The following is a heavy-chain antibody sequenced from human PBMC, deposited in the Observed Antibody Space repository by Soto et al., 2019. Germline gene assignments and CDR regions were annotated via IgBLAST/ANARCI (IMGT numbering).Heavy chain of an antibody. CDR1: GYPVTAYY. V-gene: IGHV1-2*02. CDR3: ARGGGVGVAGSAAFDM. D-gene: IGHD3-3*01. CDR2: INPATGAA. J-gene: IGHJ3*02. Sequence: QLHLVQSGAVVKKPGASVTVSCSASGYPVTAYYMHWVRQAPGRGLEWMGGINPATGAAKYTQTFRGRVNLARDTSTGTGFMELGGLASGDTAVFYCARGGGVGVAGSAAFDMWGQGTLVTVSS.